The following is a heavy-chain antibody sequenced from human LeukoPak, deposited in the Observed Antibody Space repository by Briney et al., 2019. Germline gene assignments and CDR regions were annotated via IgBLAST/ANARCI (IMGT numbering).Heavy chain of an antibody. V-gene: IGHV3-23*01. CDR1: GYSFTSYW. D-gene: IGHD6-19*01. Sequence: GESLKISCKGSGYSFTSYWIGWVRQMPGKGLEWVSVMSGRGDSTDYADSVKGRFTISRDNSKNTLYLQMNSLSADDTAVYYCAKGASGRYYNYYFYMDVWGKGTTVTVSS. J-gene: IGHJ6*03. CDR3: AKGASGRYYNYYFYMDV. CDR2: MSGRGDST.